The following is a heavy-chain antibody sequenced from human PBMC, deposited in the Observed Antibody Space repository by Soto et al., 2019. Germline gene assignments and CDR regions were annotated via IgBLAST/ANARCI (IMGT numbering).Heavy chain of an antibody. CDR3: AKLRGDSVYYPTGY. CDR2: IGGSGGSST. V-gene: IGHV3-23*01. CDR1: AFTSSSYA. Sequence: EVQLLASGGGLVQPGGSLRLSCAASAFTSSSYAMSWVRQAPGKGLEWVSTIGGSGGSSTYYADSVKGRFTIFRDNSKNTLFLQMNSLRAEDTALYYCAKLRGDSVYYPTGYWGQGTLVTVSS. D-gene: IGHD3-22*01. J-gene: IGHJ4*02.